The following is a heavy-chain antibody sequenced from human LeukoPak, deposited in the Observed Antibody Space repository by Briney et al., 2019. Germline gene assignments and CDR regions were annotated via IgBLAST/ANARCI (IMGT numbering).Heavy chain of an antibody. D-gene: IGHD6-13*01. CDR3: ARQVASAGTAGFDF. J-gene: IGHJ4*02. CDR1: GGSISSYY. Sequence: SETLSLTCTVSGGSISSYYWSWIRQPAGKGLEWIGRIYSTGSTNYNPSLKSRVTMSVDTSKNQFSLRLRSVTAADTAVYYCARQVASAGTAGFDFWGQGALVTVSS. V-gene: IGHV4-4*07. CDR2: IYSTGST.